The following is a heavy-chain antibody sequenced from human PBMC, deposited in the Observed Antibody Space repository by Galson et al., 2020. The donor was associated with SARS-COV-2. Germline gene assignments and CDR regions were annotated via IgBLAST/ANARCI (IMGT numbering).Heavy chain of an antibody. Sequence: GGSLRLSCAASGFTFSSYAMHWVRQAPGKGLEWVAVISYDGSNKYYADSVKGRFTISRDNSKNTLYLQMNSLRAEDTAVYYCARDLRVRGRYFDYWGQGTLVTVSS. CDR1: GFTFSSYA. V-gene: IGHV3-30*04. J-gene: IGHJ4*02. D-gene: IGHD3-10*01. CDR3: ARDLRVRGRYFDY. CDR2: ISYDGSNK.